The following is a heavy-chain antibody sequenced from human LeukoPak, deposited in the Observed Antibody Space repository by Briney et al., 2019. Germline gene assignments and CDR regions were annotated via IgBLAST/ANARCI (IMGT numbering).Heavy chain of an antibody. V-gene: IGHV3-9*01. Sequence: PGGSLRLSCAASGFTFDDYAMHWVRQAPGKGLEWVSGISWNSGSIGYADSVKGRFTISRDNAKNSLYPQMNSLRAEDTAVYYCARIRGVIIGPFDYWGQGTLVTVSS. J-gene: IGHJ4*02. CDR1: GFTFDDYA. CDR2: ISWNSGSI. CDR3: ARIRGVIIGPFDY. D-gene: IGHD3-10*01.